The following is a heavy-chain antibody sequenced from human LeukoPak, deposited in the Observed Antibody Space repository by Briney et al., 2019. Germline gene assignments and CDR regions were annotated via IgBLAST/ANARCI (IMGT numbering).Heavy chain of an antibody. Sequence: ASVKVSCKASGYTFTGYYMHWVRQAPGQGLEWMGWINPNSGGTNYAQKFQGRVTMTRDTSISTAYMELSRLRSDDTAVYYCARVMYPIHYDFWSGYPEPYFDYWGQGTLVTVSS. J-gene: IGHJ4*02. CDR2: INPNSGGT. CDR1: GYTFTGYY. V-gene: IGHV1-2*02. D-gene: IGHD3-3*01. CDR3: ARVMYPIHYDFWSGYPEPYFDY.